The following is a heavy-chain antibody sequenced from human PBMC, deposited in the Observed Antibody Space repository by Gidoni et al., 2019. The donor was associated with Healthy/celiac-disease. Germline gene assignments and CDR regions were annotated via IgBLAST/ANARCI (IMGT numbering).Heavy chain of an antibody. D-gene: IGHD3-22*01. Sequence: QVQLVESGGGLVRPGVYRRLSCAASGFTFSEYYRSWIRQDQGKGLEWVSYISSSSSYTNYADSVKGRFTISRHNAKNSLYLQMNSLRAEDTAVYYCARDGYYYDSSGSHDAFDIWGQGTMVTVSS. V-gene: IGHV3-11*06. J-gene: IGHJ3*02. CDR3: ARDGYYYDSSGSHDAFDI. CDR2: ISSSSSYT. CDR1: GFTFSEYY.